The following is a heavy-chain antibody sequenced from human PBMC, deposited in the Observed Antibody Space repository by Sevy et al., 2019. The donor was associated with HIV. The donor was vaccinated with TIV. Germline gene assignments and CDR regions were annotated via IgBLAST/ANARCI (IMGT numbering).Heavy chain of an antibody. D-gene: IGHD3-10*01. Sequence: ASVKVSCKASGYTFTSYGISWVRQAPGQGLEWMGWISAYNGNTNYVQKLQGRVTMTTDTSTSTAYMELRSLRSDDTAVYYCARDSIPLVQGVIITPYYYGMDVWGQGTTVTVSS. J-gene: IGHJ6*02. V-gene: IGHV1-18*01. CDR3: ARDSIPLVQGVIITPYYYGMDV. CDR1: GYTFTSYG. CDR2: ISAYNGNT.